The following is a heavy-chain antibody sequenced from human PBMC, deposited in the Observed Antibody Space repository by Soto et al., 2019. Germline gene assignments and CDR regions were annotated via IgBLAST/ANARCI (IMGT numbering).Heavy chain of an antibody. CDR2: ISGSGGST. Sequence: EVQLLESGGGLVQPGGSLRLSCAASGFTFSSHAMSWVRQAPGKGLEWVSAISGSGGSTYYADSVKGRFTISRDNSKNALYLQMNSLRAEDTAVYYCAKAVFADWLDYYFDYWGQGTLVTVSS. V-gene: IGHV3-23*01. D-gene: IGHD3-3*01. CDR3: AKAVFADWLDYYFDY. CDR1: GFTFSSHA. J-gene: IGHJ4*02.